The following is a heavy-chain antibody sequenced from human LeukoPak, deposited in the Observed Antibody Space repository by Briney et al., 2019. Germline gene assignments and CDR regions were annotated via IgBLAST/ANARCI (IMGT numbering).Heavy chain of an antibody. D-gene: IGHD3-3*01. Sequence: GGSLRLSCVASGFTFGNYWMTWVRQAPGKGLEWLANIKQDGSETYYLDSVRGRFTISRDNAKNSLYLQMNGLRAEDTAVYYCARSKYYDFWSGYYPGYYMDVWGKGTTVTVSS. V-gene: IGHV3-7*01. CDR2: IKQDGSET. CDR3: ARSKYYDFWSGYYPGYYMDV. CDR1: GFTFGNYW. J-gene: IGHJ6*03.